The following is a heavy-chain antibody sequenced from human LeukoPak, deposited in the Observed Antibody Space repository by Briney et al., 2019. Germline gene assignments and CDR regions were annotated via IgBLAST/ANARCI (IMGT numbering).Heavy chain of an antibody. V-gene: IGHV1-2*02. CDR2: INPNSGGT. Sequence: ASVKVSCKASGYTFTGYYMHWVRQAPGQGLEWMGWINPNSGGTNYAQKFQGRVTMTRDTSISTAYMELSRLRSDDTAVYYCARSNPYSSSWLYYYYYGMDVWGQGTLVTVSS. J-gene: IGHJ6*02. CDR3: ARSNPYSSSWLYYYYYGMDV. D-gene: IGHD6-13*01. CDR1: GYTFTGYY.